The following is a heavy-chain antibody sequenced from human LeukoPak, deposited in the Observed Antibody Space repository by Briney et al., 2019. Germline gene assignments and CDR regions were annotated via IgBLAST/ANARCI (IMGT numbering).Heavy chain of an antibody. CDR3: ARVAAGTRTSWNRLGLYYYYYYMDV. V-gene: IGHV1-18*01. CDR2: ISAYNGNT. D-gene: IGHD6-13*01. Sequence: GASVKVSCKASGYTFTSYGISWVRQAPGQGLEWMGWISAYNGNTNYAQKLQGRVTMTTDTSTSTGYMELRSLRSDDTAVYYCARVAAGTRTSWNRLGLYYYYYYMDVWGKGTTVTVSS. CDR1: GYTFTSYG. J-gene: IGHJ6*03.